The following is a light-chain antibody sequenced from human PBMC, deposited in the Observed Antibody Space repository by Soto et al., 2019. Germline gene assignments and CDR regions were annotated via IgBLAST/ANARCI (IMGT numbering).Light chain of an antibody. CDR2: DAS. CDR1: QDINNY. Sequence: DIQMTQSPSSLSASVGDRVTITCQANQDINNYLNWYQQKSGKAPKLLIYDASNLETGAPSRFSGSGSGTDFSLTISSLQPEDVATYYCQHYNYLTPITFGQGTRLDIK. CDR3: QHYNYLTPIT. J-gene: IGKJ5*01. V-gene: IGKV1-33*01.